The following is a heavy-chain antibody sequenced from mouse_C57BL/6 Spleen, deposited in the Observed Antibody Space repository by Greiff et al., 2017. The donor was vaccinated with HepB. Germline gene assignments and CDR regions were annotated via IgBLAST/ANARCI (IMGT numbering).Heavy chain of an antibody. Sequence: QVQLQQSGAELVRPGASVKLSCKASGYTFTDYYINWVKQRPGQGLEWIARIYPGSGNTYYNEKFKGKATLTAEKSSSTAYMQLSSLTSEDSAVYFCARSGITTVVATGDYWGQGTTLTVSS. CDR1: GYTFTDYY. CDR3: ARSGITTVVATGDY. D-gene: IGHD1-1*01. CDR2: IYPGSGNT. V-gene: IGHV1-76*01. J-gene: IGHJ2*01.